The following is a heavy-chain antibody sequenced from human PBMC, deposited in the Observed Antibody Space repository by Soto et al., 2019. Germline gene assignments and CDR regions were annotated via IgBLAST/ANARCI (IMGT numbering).Heavy chain of an antibody. CDR2: IIDTSIDT. CDR3: AKPAATPFGDFVFDR. Sequence: VGSLILSCAASGFSFSDYSMNWVRPAPGKGLEWVSGIIDTSIDTYYSDSLKGRFTISVYDSESVFFLHMSRLRAEDTALYYCAKPAATPFGDFVFDRWGQGTLVTVPS. D-gene: IGHD4-17*01. J-gene: IGHJ5*02. CDR1: GFSFSDYS. V-gene: IGHV3-23*01.